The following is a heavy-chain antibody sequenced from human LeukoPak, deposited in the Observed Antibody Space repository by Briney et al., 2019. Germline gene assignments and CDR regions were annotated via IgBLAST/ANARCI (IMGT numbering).Heavy chain of an antibody. J-gene: IGHJ4*02. CDR1: GFTFSSYG. CDR2: ISGSGGST. D-gene: IGHD3-9*01. Sequence: GGSLRLSCAASGFTFSSYGMSWVRQAPGKGLEWVSAISGSGGSTYYADSVKGRFTISRDNSKNTLYLQMNSLRAEDTAVYYCAKDAAFGKLRYFDWLLRHFDYWGQGTLVTVSS. V-gene: IGHV3-23*01. CDR3: AKDAAFGKLRYFDWLLRHFDY.